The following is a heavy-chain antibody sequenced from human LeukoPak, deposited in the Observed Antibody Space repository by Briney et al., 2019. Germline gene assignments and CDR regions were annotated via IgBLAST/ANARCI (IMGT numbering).Heavy chain of an antibody. CDR1: GFTFRSYV. V-gene: IGHV3-23*01. Sequence: GGSLRLSCAASGFTFRSYVMSWVRLAQGKGLEWVSDLNTDGAWFYYADSVRGRFTISRDNSENTLYLQMNSLRAEDTAVYYCAKDPSVGYDSSGYFFPQYYFDYWGQGTLVTVSS. J-gene: IGHJ4*02. D-gene: IGHD3-22*01. CDR2: LNTDGAWF. CDR3: AKDPSVGYDSSGYFFPQYYFDY.